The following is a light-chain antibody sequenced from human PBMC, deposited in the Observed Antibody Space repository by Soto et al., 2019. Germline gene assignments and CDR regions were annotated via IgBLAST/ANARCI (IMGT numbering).Light chain of an antibody. CDR2: GAS. J-gene: IGKJ4*01. Sequence: EIVLTQSPGTLSLSPGERASLSCRASQSVSSSYLAWYQQKPGQAPRLLLYGASRRATGIPDRFSGSGSGTDFTLTISRLEPEDFAVYYCQQYGSSPRLTFDGGTKVEIK. CDR1: QSVSSSY. CDR3: QQYGSSPRLT. V-gene: IGKV3-20*01.